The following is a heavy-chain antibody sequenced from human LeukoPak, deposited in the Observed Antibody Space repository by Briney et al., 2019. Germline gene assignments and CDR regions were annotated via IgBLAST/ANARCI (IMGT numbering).Heavy chain of an antibody. J-gene: IGHJ5*02. CDR1: GGSFSGYY. CDR3: ARLIPSVVVTASGWLDP. D-gene: IGHD2-21*02. V-gene: IGHV4-34*01. Sequence: SETLSLTCAVYGGSFSGYYWSWIRQPPGKGLEWIGEINHSGSTNYNPSLKSRVTISVDTSKNQFSLKLSSVTAADTAVYYCARLIPSVVVTASGWLDPWGQGTLVTVSS. CDR2: INHSGST.